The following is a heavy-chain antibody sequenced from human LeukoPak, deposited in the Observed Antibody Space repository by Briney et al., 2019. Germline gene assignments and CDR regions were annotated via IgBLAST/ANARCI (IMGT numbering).Heavy chain of an antibody. CDR1: GGSISSYY. V-gene: IGHV4-59*01. D-gene: IGHD3-16*02. Sequence: PSETLSLTCTVSGGSISSYYWSWIRQPPGKGLEWIGYIYYSGSTNYNPSLKSRVTISVDTSKNQFSLKLSSVTAADTAVYYCARAYDYVWGSYRRANPYYFDYWGQGTLVTVPS. J-gene: IGHJ4*02. CDR2: IYYSGST. CDR3: ARAYDYVWGSYRRANPYYFDY.